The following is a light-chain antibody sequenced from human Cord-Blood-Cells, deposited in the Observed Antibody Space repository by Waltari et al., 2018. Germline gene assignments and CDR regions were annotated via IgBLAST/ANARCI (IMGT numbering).Light chain of an antibody. CDR1: SSDVGGYNY. CDR2: DVS. J-gene: IGLJ2*01. Sequence: QSALTQPASVSGSPGQSITISCTGTSSDVGGYNYVSWYQQHPGKAPKLMIYDVSNRPSVVSNRFSGSKAGNTASLTISGLQAEDDADYYCSSYTSSSTVVFGGGTKLTVL. CDR3: SSYTSSSTVV. V-gene: IGLV2-14*01.